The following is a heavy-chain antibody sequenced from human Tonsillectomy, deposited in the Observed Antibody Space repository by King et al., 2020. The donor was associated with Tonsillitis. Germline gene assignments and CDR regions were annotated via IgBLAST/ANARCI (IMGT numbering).Heavy chain of an antibody. CDR1: GFTFSTFA. V-gene: IGHV3-30*01. CDR2: ISFDGTKK. J-gene: IGHJ4*02. D-gene: IGHD3-3*01. Sequence: VHLVASGGGVGPPGRSLRLSCAASGFTFSTFAMHWVRQAPGKGLEWVAVISFDGTKKYYADSVKGRFTISRDNSNNTLYLQMNSLTPEDTAVFYCAREYYGFWSGYYLDYWGQGILVTVSS. CDR3: AREYYGFWSGYYLDY.